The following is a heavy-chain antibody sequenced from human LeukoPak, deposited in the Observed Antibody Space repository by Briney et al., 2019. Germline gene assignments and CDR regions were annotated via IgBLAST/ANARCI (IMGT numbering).Heavy chain of an antibody. V-gene: IGHV1-2*02. Sequence: ASVKVSCKASGYTYTSYGISWVRQAPGQGLEWMGWLNPQTGDTHFAQKFQGRVTFTRDTSISTAYMAMSRLRSDDTAVFYCARGSRYHDWLSPLDSWGQGTLVTVSS. CDR2: LNPQTGDT. J-gene: IGHJ4*02. D-gene: IGHD3-9*01. CDR3: ARGSRYHDWLSPLDS. CDR1: GYTYTSYG.